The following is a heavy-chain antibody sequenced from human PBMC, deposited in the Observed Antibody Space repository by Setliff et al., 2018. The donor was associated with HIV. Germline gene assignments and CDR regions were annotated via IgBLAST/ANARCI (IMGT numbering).Heavy chain of an antibody. Sequence: GESLKISCHLSGYSFVDFWIGWVRQMPGKGLEWVGFIYPGDSDSRYSPSFRGQVTISADKSTTTAYLDWASLKASDTAIYYCARDVAVAGTEFWGQGTLVTVSS. J-gene: IGHJ4*02. CDR3: ARDVAVAGTEF. CDR2: IYPGDSDS. V-gene: IGHV5-51*01. CDR1: GYSFVDFW. D-gene: IGHD6-19*01.